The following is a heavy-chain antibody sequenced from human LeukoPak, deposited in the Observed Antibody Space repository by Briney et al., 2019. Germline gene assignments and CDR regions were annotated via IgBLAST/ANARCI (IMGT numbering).Heavy chain of an antibody. J-gene: IGHJ3*02. CDR3: TTALNENSLWFGESQVDAFDI. CDR2: IKSKTDGGTT. CDR1: GFTFSNAW. Sequence: GGSLRLSCAASGFTFSNAWMSWVRQAPGKGLEWVGRIKSKTDGGTTDYAAPVKGRFTISRDDSKNTLYLQMNSLKTEDTAVYYCTTALNENSLWFGESQVDAFDIWGQGTMVTVSS. V-gene: IGHV3-15*01. D-gene: IGHD3-10*01.